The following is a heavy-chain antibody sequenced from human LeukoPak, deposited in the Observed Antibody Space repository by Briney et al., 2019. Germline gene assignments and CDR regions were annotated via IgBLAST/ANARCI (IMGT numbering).Heavy chain of an antibody. V-gene: IGHV3-48*02. J-gene: IGHJ6*02. D-gene: IGHD4-17*01. CDR2: ISSSSTI. CDR1: GFTFSSYS. CDR3: ARDRMTTVSYYYYYGMDV. Sequence: GGSLRLSCAASGFTFSSYSMNWVRQAPGKGLEWVSYISSSSTIYYADSVKGRFTISRDNAKNSLYLQMNSLRDEDTAVYYCARDRMTTVSYYYYYGMDVWGQGTTVTVSS.